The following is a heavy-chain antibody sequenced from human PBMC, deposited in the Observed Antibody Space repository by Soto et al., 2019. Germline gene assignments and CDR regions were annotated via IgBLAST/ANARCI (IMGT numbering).Heavy chain of an antibody. CDR1: GFTFGSYV. D-gene: IGHD2-21*02. CDR3: AKDRQVSAVYYYYGMDV. Sequence: EVQLLESGGGLVQPGGSLRLSCVASGFTFGSYVMSWVRQAPGKGLEWVSAISGSGGSTNYADSVKGRVTISRDNSKNTLDLQMNSLRVEDTAVYYCAKDRQVSAVYYYYGMDVWGQGTTVTVSS. J-gene: IGHJ6*02. V-gene: IGHV3-23*01. CDR2: ISGSGGST.